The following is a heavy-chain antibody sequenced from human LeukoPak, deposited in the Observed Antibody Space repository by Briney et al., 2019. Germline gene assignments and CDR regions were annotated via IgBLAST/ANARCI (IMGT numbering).Heavy chain of an antibody. CDR1: GYTFTGYY. CDR2: INPNSGGT. Sequence: ASVKVSCKASGYTFTGYYIHWVRQAPGQGLEWMGWINPNSGGTNYAQKFQGRVTMTRDTSINSAYLELSRLRSDDTAVYYCARVDQARGYLFDYWGQGTLVTVSS. J-gene: IGHJ4*02. V-gene: IGHV1-2*02. D-gene: IGHD5-12*01. CDR3: ARVDQARGYLFDY.